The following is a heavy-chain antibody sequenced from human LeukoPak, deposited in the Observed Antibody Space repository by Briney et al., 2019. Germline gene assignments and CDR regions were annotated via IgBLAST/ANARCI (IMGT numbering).Heavy chain of an antibody. CDR3: AREVVVVTGDAFDI. CDR2: ISYDGSNK. J-gene: IGHJ3*02. CDR1: GFTFSSYA. D-gene: IGHD2-21*02. V-gene: IGHV3-30*04. Sequence: GGSLRLSCAASGFTFSSYAMHWVRQAPGKGLEWVAVISYDGSNKYYADSVKGRFTISRDNSKNTLYLQMNSLRAEDTALYYCAREVVVVTGDAFDIWGQGTMVTVSS.